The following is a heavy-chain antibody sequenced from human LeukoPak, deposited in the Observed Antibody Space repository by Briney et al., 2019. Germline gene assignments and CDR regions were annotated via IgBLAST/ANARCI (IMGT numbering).Heavy chain of an antibody. CDR2: IRYDGSNK. D-gene: IGHD3-10*01. Sequence: GGSLRLSCAASGFAFSSYGMHWVRQAPGKGLEWVAFIRYDGSNKYYADSVKGRFTISRDNSKNTLYLQMNSLRAEDTAEYYCARVEGGMVRGVIILPRLQAAHVGDS. V-gene: IGHV3-30*02. CDR3: ARVEGGMVRGVIILPRLQAAHVGDS. J-gene: IGHJ5*01. CDR1: GFAFSSYG.